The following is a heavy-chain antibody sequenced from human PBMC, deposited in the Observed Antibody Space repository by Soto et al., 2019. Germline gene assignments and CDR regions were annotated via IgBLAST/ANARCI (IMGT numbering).Heavy chain of an antibody. Sequence: ASVKVSCKASGYTFTSYAMHWVRQAPGQRLEWMGWINAGNGNTKYSQKFQGRVTITRDTSASTAYMELSSLRSEDTAVYYCAREGNQGKGYDFWSGYYYYYMYVWGQGTTVTVSS. CDR2: INAGNGNT. D-gene: IGHD3-3*01. CDR3: AREGNQGKGYDFWSGYYYYYMYV. V-gene: IGHV1-3*01. J-gene: IGHJ6*03. CDR1: GYTFTSYA.